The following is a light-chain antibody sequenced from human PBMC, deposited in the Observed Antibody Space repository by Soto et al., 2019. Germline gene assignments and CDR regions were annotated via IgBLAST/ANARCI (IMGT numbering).Light chain of an antibody. Sequence: QSVLTQPPSASGTPGQRVTISCSGSSSNIGSNYVYWYQQLPGTAPKLLIYRNNQRPSGVPDRFSGSKSGTSASLAISGLRSEDEADYYCAAWDDSLSGLVFGGGTNSPS. J-gene: IGLJ3*02. CDR2: RNN. V-gene: IGLV1-47*01. CDR3: AAWDDSLSGLV. CDR1: SSNIGSNY.